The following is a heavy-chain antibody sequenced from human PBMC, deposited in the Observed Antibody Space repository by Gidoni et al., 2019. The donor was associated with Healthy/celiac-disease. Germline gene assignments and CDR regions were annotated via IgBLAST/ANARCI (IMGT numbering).Heavy chain of an antibody. Sequence: EVQLVESGGGLIQPGGSLRLSCAASGFSVRSNCLSWVRQAPGKGLEWVSVIYSSRSTYYADSVKGRFTISRDNSKNTLYLQMNSLRAEDTAVYYCARIRLGDLNYFDSSGPNVFDMWGQGTLVTVSS. CDR1: GFSVRSNC. CDR2: IYSSRST. J-gene: IGHJ3*02. CDR3: ARIRLGDLNYFDSSGPNVFDM. D-gene: IGHD3-22*01. V-gene: IGHV3-53*01.